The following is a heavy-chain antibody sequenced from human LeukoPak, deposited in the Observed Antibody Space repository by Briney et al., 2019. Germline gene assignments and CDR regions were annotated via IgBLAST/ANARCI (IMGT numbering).Heavy chain of an antibody. D-gene: IGHD2-15*01. CDR2: IYTSGST. J-gene: IGHJ5*02. CDR1: GGSISSYY. CDR3: ARHSKTGWFSWFDP. Sequence: SETLSLTCTVSGGSISSYYWSWIRQPPGKGLEWIGYIYTSGSTNYNPSLKSRVTISVDTSKNQFSLKLSSVTAADTAVYYCARHSKTGWFSWFDPWGQGTLVTVSS. V-gene: IGHV4-4*09.